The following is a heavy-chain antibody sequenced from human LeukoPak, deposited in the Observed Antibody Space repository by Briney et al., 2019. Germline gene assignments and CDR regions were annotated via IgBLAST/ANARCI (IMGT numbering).Heavy chain of an antibody. CDR3: ASRPQWGAYCGGDCYFTN. D-gene: IGHD2-21*02. CDR2: INPNSGGT. CDR1: GYTFTDYY. J-gene: IGHJ4*02. V-gene: IGHV1-2*02. Sequence: ASVKVSCKASGYTFTDYYMHWVRQAPGQGLEWMGWINPNSGGTNYAQKFQGRVTMTRDTSINTAYIDLSRLRSDDTAVYYCASRPQWGAYCGGDCYFTNWGQGTLVTVSS.